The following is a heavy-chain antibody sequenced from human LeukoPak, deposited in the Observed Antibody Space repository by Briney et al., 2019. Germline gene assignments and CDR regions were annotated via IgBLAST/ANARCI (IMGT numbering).Heavy chain of an antibody. D-gene: IGHD3-10*01. CDR1: GCTFSSYA. CDR3: ARQGSKVYYYGSEIFDY. J-gene: IGHJ4*02. V-gene: IGHV1-69*04. Sequence: SVKVSCKASGCTFSSYAISWVRQAPGQGLEWMGRIIPILGIANYAQKFQGRVTITADKSTSTAYMELSSLGSEDTAVYYCARQGSKVYYYGSEIFDYWGQGTLVTVSS. CDR2: IIPILGIA.